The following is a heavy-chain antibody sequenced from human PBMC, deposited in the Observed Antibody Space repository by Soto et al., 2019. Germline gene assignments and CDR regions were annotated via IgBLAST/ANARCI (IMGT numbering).Heavy chain of an antibody. V-gene: IGHV3-21*01. CDR3: VRGPIVLVPAAIDYYYYGMDV. J-gene: IGHJ6*02. CDR1: GFTFSSYS. Sequence: GGSLRLSCAASGFTFSSYSMNWVRQAPGKGLEWVSSISSSSSYIYYADSVKGRFTISRDNAKNSLYLQMNSLRAEDTAVYYCVRGPIVLVPAAIDYYYYGMDVWGQGTTVTVSS. D-gene: IGHD2-2*02. CDR2: ISSSSSYI.